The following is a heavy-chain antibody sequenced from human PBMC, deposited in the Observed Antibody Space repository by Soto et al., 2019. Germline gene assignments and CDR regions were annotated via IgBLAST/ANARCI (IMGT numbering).Heavy chain of an antibody. J-gene: IGHJ4*02. Sequence: ASVKVSCKASGYTFTGYYMHWVRQAPGQGPEWMGWINPNSGGTNYAQKFQGRVTMTRDTSISTAYMELSRLRSDDTAVYYCARESRAARAFDYWGQGTLVTVSS. CDR3: ARESRAARAFDY. V-gene: IGHV1-2*02. D-gene: IGHD6-6*01. CDR2: INPNSGGT. CDR1: GYTFTGYY.